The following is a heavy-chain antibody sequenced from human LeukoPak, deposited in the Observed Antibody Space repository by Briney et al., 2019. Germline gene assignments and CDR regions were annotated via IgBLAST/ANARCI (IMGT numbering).Heavy chain of an antibody. CDR1: GASISSGGYY. CDR3: ARYCSSTSCYPSGYYYYGMDV. Sequence: PSETLSLTCTVSGASISSGGYYCSWIRQHPGKGLEWIAYIYYSGRTYYNPSLKSRVTISVDTSKSQFSLKLSSVTAADTAVYYCARYCSSTSCYPSGYYYYGMDVWGKGTTVTVSS. CDR2: IYYSGRT. D-gene: IGHD2-2*01. J-gene: IGHJ6*04. V-gene: IGHV4-31*03.